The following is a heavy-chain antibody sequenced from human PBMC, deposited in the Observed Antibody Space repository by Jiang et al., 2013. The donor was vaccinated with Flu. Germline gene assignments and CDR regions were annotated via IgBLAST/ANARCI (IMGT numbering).Heavy chain of an antibody. Sequence: DDKRYSPSLKSRLTITKDTSKNQVVLTMTNMDPVDTATYYCAHSPKRWLQVDYWGQGTLVTVSS. D-gene: IGHD5-24*01. V-gene: IGHV2-5*01. J-gene: IGHJ4*02. CDR3: AHSPKRWLQVDY. CDR2: DDK.